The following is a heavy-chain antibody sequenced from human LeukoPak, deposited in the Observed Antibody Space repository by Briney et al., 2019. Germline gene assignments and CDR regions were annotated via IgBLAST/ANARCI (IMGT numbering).Heavy chain of an antibody. J-gene: IGHJ6*03. CDR2: IDTSGST. CDR3: ARELGYYYYMDV. CDR1: GGYISSGSYY. Sequence: SQTLSLTCTVSGGYISSGSYYWSWLRQPAGKELEWLGRIDTSGSTNYNPSLKSRVTISVDTSKNQFSLKLSSVTAADTAVYYCARELGYYYYMDVWGKGTTVTVSS. V-gene: IGHV4-61*02.